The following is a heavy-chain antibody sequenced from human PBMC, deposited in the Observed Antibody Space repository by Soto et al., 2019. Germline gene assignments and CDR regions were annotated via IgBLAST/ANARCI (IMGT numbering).Heavy chain of an antibody. CDR2: ISGSGGST. CDR3: AKIYDFWSGYSEGNY. CDR1: GFTFSSYA. D-gene: IGHD3-3*01. Sequence: GGSLRLSCAASGFTFSSYAMSWVRQAPGKGLEWVSAISGSGGSTYYADSVKGRFTISRDNSKNTLYLQMNSLRAEDTAVYYCAKIYDFWSGYSEGNYWGQGTLVTVSS. V-gene: IGHV3-23*01. J-gene: IGHJ4*02.